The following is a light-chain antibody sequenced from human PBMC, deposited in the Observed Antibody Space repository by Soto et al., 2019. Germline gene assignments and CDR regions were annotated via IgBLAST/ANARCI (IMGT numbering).Light chain of an antibody. CDR3: AAWDDSLNGPV. Sequence: QSVLTQPPSASGTPGQRVTISCSGSSSNIGSNTVNWYQQLPGTAPKLLIYSNNQRPSGVPDRFSGSKSGTSASLAISGLQSEDEADYYGAAWDDSLNGPVFEGGTQLTVL. CDR1: SSNIGSNT. J-gene: IGLJ7*01. CDR2: SNN. V-gene: IGLV1-44*01.